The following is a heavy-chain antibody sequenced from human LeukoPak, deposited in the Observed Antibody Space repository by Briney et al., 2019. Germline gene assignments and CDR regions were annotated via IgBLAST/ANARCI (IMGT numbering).Heavy chain of an antibody. CDR2: ISSSGSYI. CDR1: GFTFSSYS. V-gene: IGHV3-21*01. CDR3: GRTTAVTSSSKDY. Sequence: GGSLRLSCAASGFTFSSYSMHWVRQAPGKGLEWVSFISSSGSYIYYADSVKGRFTISRDNAKNSLYLQMNSLRAEDTAVYYCGRTTAVTSSSKDYWGQGTLVTVSS. J-gene: IGHJ4*02. D-gene: IGHD2-21*02.